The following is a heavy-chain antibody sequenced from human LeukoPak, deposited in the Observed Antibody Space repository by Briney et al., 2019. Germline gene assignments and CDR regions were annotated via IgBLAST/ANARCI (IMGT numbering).Heavy chain of an antibody. CDR2: ISGSAGYT. CDR1: GFTFSSYV. Sequence: GGSLRLSCEASGFTFSSYVMSWVRQAPGKGLEWVSGISGSAGYTYYADSVKGRFTISRDISKSTLFLEMNSLRAEDTAVYYCAKVQKSTYYYDINSAMDVWGQGTSVIVSS. CDR3: AKVQKSTYYYDINSAMDV. V-gene: IGHV3-23*01. D-gene: IGHD3-22*01. J-gene: IGHJ6*02.